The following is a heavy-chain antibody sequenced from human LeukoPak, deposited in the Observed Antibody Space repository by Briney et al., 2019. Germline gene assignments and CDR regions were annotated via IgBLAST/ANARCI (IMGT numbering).Heavy chain of an antibody. Sequence: GRSLRLSCAASGFTFSSDWMSWVRQAPGKGVGWVADINRAGSEQYYVDSVKGRFTIQRDNAKNSLYLQMNSLRAEDTAVYYCARGRPVTTDYWGQGTLVTVSS. V-gene: IGHV3-7*01. CDR3: ARGRPVTTDY. CDR2: INRAGSEQ. D-gene: IGHD4-17*01. J-gene: IGHJ4*02. CDR1: GFTFSSDW.